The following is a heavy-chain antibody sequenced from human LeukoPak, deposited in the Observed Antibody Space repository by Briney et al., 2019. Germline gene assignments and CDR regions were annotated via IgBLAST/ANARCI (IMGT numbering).Heavy chain of an antibody. J-gene: IGHJ3*02. CDR1: GGSISSYY. CDR3: ARGGTAVIAPYAFDI. CDR2: IYYSGST. V-gene: IGHV4-59*01. Sequence: SETLSLTCTVSGGSISSYYWSWIRQPPGKGLEWIGYIYYSGSTNCNPSVKSRVAMSVDTSKKQFSLTLSSLTAADTAVYYCARGGTAVIAPYAFDIWGQGTMVTVYS. D-gene: IGHD4-23*01.